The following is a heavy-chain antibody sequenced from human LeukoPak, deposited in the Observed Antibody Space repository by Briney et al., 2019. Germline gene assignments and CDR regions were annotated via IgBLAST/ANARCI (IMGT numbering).Heavy chain of an antibody. D-gene: IGHD2/OR15-2a*01. V-gene: IGHV3-48*01. J-gene: IGHJ5*02. CDR1: GFTLSSYY. CDR2: ISSSSTTI. CDR3: ARAGAYYLNWFDP. Sequence: GSLRLSCAATGFTLSSYYMDWVRQAPGKGLEWVSYISSSSTTIYYADSVKGRFTISRDNAQNSLYLQKNSLRAEDTAVYYCARAGAYYLNWFDPWGQGTLVTVSS.